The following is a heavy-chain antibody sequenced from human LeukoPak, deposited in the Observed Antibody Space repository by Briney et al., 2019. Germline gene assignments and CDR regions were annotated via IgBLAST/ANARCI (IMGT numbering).Heavy chain of an antibody. Sequence: SETLSLTCAVYGGPFSGYYWSWIRQPPGKGLEWIGEINHSGSTNYNPSLKSRVTISVDTSKNQFSLKVSSVTAADTAVYYCAREGGSSSWSRDYYYVDVWGNGTTVTVSS. V-gene: IGHV4-34*01. CDR2: INHSGST. CDR3: AREGGSSSWSRDYYYVDV. D-gene: IGHD6-13*01. CDR1: GGPFSGYY. J-gene: IGHJ6*03.